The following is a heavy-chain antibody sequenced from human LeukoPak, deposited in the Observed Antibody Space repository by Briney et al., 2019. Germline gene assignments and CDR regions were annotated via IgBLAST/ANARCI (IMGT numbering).Heavy chain of an antibody. Sequence: TLSLTCTVSGGSISSGGYYWSWIRQHPGKGLEWIGYFYYSGSTYYNPSLKSRVTISVDTSKNQFSLKLSSVTAADTAVYYCAIERYYYGSGRRYFDLWGRGTLVTASS. D-gene: IGHD3-10*01. J-gene: IGHJ2*01. CDR1: GGSISSGGYY. CDR2: FYYSGST. CDR3: AIERYYYGSGRRYFDL. V-gene: IGHV4-31*03.